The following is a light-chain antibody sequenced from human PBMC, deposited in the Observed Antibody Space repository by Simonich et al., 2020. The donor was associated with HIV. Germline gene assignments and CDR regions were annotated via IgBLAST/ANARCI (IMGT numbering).Light chain of an antibody. CDR2: LSS. V-gene: IGKV2-28*01. CDR1: QSLLHSNGYKY. J-gene: IGKJ4*01. CDR3: MQALQTPLT. Sequence: DIVMTQSPLSLPVTPGEPASISCRSSQSLLHSNGYKYLDWYLQKPGQSPQLLIYLSSNRAYGVPDRFSGSGSGTDFTLKISRVEAEDVGVYYCMQALQTPLTFGGGTKVEIK.